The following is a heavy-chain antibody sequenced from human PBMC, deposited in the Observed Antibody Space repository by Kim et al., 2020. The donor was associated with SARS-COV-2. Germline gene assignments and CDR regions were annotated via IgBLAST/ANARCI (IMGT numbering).Heavy chain of an antibody. CDR1: GFTFSSYG. Sequence: GGSLRLSCAASGFTFSSYGMHWVRQAPGKGLEGVAVISYDGSKKYYADSVKGRFTISRDNSKNTLYLQMNSLRAEDTTVYYCEKVHLGRITMVRGVLKHYGMDVWGRGTTVTVSS. J-gene: IGHJ6*02. CDR3: EKVHLGRITMVRGVLKHYGMDV. CDR2: ISYDGSKK. V-gene: IGHV3-30*18. D-gene: IGHD3-10*01.